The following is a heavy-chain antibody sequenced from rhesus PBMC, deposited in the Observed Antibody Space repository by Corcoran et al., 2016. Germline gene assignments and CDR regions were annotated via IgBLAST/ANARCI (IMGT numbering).Heavy chain of an antibody. CDR1: GGSISDSYR. CDR2: IYGSSTST. V-gene: IGHV4S10*01. Sequence: QVQLQESGPGVVKPSETLSLTCAVPGGSISDSYRLRWIRQPPGKGLEWIGYIYGSSTSTHYNPSLKSRVTISKDTSKNQFSLKLSSVTAADTAVYYCARGYSGYSYQFDYWGQGVLVTVSS. J-gene: IGHJ4*01. CDR3: ARGYSGYSYQFDY. D-gene: IGHD5-24*01.